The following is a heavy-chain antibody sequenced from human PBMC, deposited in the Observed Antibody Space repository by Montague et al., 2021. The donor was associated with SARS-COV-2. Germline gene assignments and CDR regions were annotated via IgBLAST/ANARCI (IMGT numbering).Heavy chain of an antibody. CDR1: GFSLSTPNVG. CDR2: XYSSGDK. Sequence: PALVKPTQTLTLTCTFSGFSLSTPNVGVAWIRQPPGKALEWLAVXYSSGDKRYSPSLQRRLTITKDTSRNQVVVSLTNVDPLDTATYYCAHLIRYYDIFTGIPFDDWGQGTQVTVSS. CDR3: AHLIRYYDIFTGIPFDD. V-gene: IGHV2-5*01. D-gene: IGHD3-9*01. J-gene: IGHJ4*02.